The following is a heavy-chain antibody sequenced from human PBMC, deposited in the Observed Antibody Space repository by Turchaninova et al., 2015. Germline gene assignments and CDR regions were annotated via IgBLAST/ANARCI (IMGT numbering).Heavy chain of an antibody. D-gene: IGHD2-21*02. Sequence: GGGLVQPGGSLRLSCAASGFTFSSYEMDWVRQAPGKGLEWISYISGNGVTIYYADSVKGRFTISRDNAKNLLYLQMSGLRAEDTAIYYFARDRKVTSAFDPWGQGTLVTVSS. CDR1: GFTFSSYE. CDR3: ARDRKVTSAFDP. V-gene: IGHV3-48*03. J-gene: IGHJ5*02. CDR2: ISGNGVTI.